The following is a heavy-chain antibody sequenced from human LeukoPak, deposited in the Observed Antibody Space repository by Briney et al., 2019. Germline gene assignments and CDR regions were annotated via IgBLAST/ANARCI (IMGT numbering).Heavy chain of an antibody. Sequence: GGSLRLSCAASGFTLSSYPMSWVRQAPGKGLEWVSYISSSSSTIYYADSVKGRFTISRDNAKNSLYLQMNSLRDEDTAVYYCAREGDSSGWYGDSWAFDIWGQGTMVTVSS. CDR1: GFTLSSYP. CDR3: AREGDSSGWYGDSWAFDI. CDR2: ISSSSSTI. V-gene: IGHV3-48*02. J-gene: IGHJ3*02. D-gene: IGHD6-19*01.